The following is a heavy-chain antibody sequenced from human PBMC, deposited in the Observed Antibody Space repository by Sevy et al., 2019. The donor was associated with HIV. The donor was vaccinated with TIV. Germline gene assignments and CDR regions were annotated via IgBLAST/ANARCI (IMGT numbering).Heavy chain of an antibody. CDR1: GFTFSSYS. CDR2: ISSSSSTI. D-gene: IGHD1-1*01. J-gene: IGHJ4*02. Sequence: GGSLRLSCAASGFTFSSYSMNWVRQAPGKGLEWVSYISSSSSTIYYADSVKGRFTISRDNAKNSLYLQMNSLRAEDTAVYYCARIGPIYGWNAPADPKPDYWGQGTLVTVSS. V-gene: IGHV3-48*01. CDR3: ARIGPIYGWNAPADPKPDY.